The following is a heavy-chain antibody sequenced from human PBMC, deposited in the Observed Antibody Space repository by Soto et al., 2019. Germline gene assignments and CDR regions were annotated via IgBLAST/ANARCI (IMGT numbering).Heavy chain of an antibody. Sequence: GGSLRLSCAASVFTFNHYGMAWVRQAPGKGLEWVSVISGSGGTTYYADSVKGRFTISRDNSKSTVYLQMNSLRVEDTALYSCAKVIVLGASTIEFWGPGTLVTVSS. CDR3: AKVIVLGASTIEF. V-gene: IGHV3-23*01. J-gene: IGHJ4*02. D-gene: IGHD6-6*01. CDR2: ISGSGGTT. CDR1: VFTFNHYG.